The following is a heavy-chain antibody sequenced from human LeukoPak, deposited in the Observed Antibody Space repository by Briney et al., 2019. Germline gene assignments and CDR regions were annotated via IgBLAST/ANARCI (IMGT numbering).Heavy chain of an antibody. V-gene: IGHV3-23*01. CDR1: GFTFSNYA. CDR2: ISPDGIYI. Sequence: GGSLRLSSAVSGFTFSNYAMSWVRQTPGTGLEWLSAISPDGIYIYYADSVKGRFTTSRDNSKNTLYLQMNSLRAEDTAVYFCASQRHHRVAVAGSFDYWGQGTLVSVST. J-gene: IGHJ4*02. CDR3: ASQRHHRVAVAGSFDY. D-gene: IGHD6-19*01.